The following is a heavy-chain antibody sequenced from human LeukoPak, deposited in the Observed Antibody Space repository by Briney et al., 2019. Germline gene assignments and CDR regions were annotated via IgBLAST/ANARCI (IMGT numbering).Heavy chain of an antibody. D-gene: IGHD3-9*01. V-gene: IGHV3-21*01. J-gene: IGHJ4*02. Sequence: GGSLRLSCAASGFTFSSYAMSWVRQVPGKGLEWVSSISSSSSYIYYADSVKGRFIISRDNAKNSLYLQMNSLRAEDTAVYYCAREDRNYDILTGYYQYYFDYWGQGTLVTVSS. CDR3: AREDRNYDILTGYYQYYFDY. CDR1: GFTFSSYA. CDR2: ISSSSSYI.